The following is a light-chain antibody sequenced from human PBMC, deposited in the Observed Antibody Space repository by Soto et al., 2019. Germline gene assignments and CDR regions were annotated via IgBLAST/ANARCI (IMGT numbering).Light chain of an antibody. CDR2: EVS. V-gene: IGLV2-14*01. Sequence: QSVLTQPASVSGSPGQSITISCTGTSSDVGGYNYVSRYQQHPGKAPKLMIYEVSNRPSGVSNRFSGSKSGNTASLTISGLQAEDEADYYCSSYTSISTVFGGGTELTVL. J-gene: IGLJ2*01. CDR3: SSYTSISTV. CDR1: SSDVGGYNY.